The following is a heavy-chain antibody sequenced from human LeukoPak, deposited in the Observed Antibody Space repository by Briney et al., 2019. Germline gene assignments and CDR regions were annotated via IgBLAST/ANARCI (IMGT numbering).Heavy chain of an antibody. V-gene: IGHV3-30*02. D-gene: IGHD3-22*01. Sequence: GGSLRLSCAASGFTFSSYGMHWVRQAPGKGLEWVAFIRYDGSNKYYADSVKGRFTISRDNSKNTLYLQMNSLRAEDTAVYYCAKTRLDSSGYYNLGYFDYWGQGTLVTVSS. CDR3: AKTRLDSSGYYNLGYFDY. CDR2: IRYDGSNK. J-gene: IGHJ4*02. CDR1: GFTFSSYG.